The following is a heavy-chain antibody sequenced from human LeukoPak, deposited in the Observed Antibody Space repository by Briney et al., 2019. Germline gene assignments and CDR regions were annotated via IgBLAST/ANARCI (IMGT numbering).Heavy chain of an antibody. CDR2: IYTRGST. J-gene: IGHJ3*02. Sequence: NPSETLSLTCTVSGASISSYSWSWIRQPAGKGLEWIGRIYTRGSTNYNPSLKSRVTMSVDTSKNQFSLKLSSVTAADTAVYYCARGRYCSADICSGGDAFDIWGQGTMVSVSS. D-gene: IGHD2-15*01. CDR1: GASISSYS. V-gene: IGHV4-4*07. CDR3: ARGRYCSADICSGGDAFDI.